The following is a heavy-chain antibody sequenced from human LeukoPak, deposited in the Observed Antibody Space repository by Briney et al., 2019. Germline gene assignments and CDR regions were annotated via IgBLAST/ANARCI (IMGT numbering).Heavy chain of an antibody. J-gene: IGHJ4*02. CDR3: ARDIGLLRLQYYFHY. V-gene: IGHV4-59*01. CDR2: IYYSGST. D-gene: IGHD2-21*02. CDR1: GGSISSYY. Sequence: SETLSLTCTVSGGSISSYYWSWIRQPPGKGLEWIGYIYYSGSTNYNPSLKSRVTISVDTSKNQFSLKLSSVTAADTAVYYCARDIGLLRLQYYFHYWGQGTLVTVSS.